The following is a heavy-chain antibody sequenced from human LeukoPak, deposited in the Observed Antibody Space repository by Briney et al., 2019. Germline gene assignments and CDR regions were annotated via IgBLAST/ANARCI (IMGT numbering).Heavy chain of an antibody. J-gene: IGHJ3*02. D-gene: IGHD1-26*01. CDR2: LYYAGST. CDR1: GGSISSYY. V-gene: IGHV4-59*01. Sequence: SETLSLTCTVSGGSISSYYWSWIRQPPGKGLEWIGYLYYAGSTKYNASLKSRVTISVDTSKNQFSLKLRSVTAADTAAYYCARDPQGAGSLSGGAFDIWGQGTMVTVSS. CDR3: ARDPQGAGSLSGGAFDI.